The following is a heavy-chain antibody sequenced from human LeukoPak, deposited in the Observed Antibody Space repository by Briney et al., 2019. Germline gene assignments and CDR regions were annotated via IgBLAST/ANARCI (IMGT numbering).Heavy chain of an antibody. CDR1: SGSISSFY. CDR3: ARGLGGASYYMDV. J-gene: IGHJ6*03. CDR2: VDTSGST. Sequence: SETLSLACSVSSGSISSFYWTWVRQSAWKGLEWIGRVDTSGSTHYNPSLKGRATMSLDTSKYQFSLRLTSVTVADTAVYYCARGLGGASYYMDVWGKGTTVTVSS. V-gene: IGHV4-4*07. D-gene: IGHD3-16*01.